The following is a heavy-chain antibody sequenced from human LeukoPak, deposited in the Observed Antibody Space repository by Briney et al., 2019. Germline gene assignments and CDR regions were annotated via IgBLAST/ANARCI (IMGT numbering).Heavy chain of an antibody. CDR2: IHGSGSPI. CDR3: ARDATVGVPGTLYFDH. Sequence: GGSLRLSCVASGFNLGSYEMSWVRQTPGKGLEWLSYIHGSGSPIHYADSVKGRFTVSRDNAKSSLYLQMNSLRAEDTAVYFCARDATVGVPGTLYFDHWGQGTLVTVSS. J-gene: IGHJ4*02. V-gene: IGHV3-48*03. CDR1: GFNLGSYE. D-gene: IGHD6-19*01.